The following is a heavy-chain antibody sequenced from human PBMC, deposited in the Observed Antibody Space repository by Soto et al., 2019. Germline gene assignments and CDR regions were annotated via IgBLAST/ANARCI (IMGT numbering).Heavy chain of an antibody. CDR3: ARDERRYYYDSSGHDY. CDR1: GYTFTGYY. CDR2: INPNSGVT. D-gene: IGHD3-22*01. Sequence: ASVKVSCKASGYTFTGYYMHWGRQAPGQGLEWMGWINPNSGVTNYAQKFQGRVTMTRDTSISTAYMELSRLRSDDTAVYYCARDERRYYYDSSGHDYWGQGTLVTVSS. V-gene: IGHV1-2*02. J-gene: IGHJ4*02.